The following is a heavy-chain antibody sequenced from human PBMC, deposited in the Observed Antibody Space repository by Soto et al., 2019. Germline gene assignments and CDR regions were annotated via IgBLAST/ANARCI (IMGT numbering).Heavy chain of an antibody. V-gene: IGHV1-69*02. CDR1: GGTFSSYT. CDR3: ARGRNIAVAGHFDY. Sequence: QVQLVQSGAEMKKPGSSVKVSCKASGGTFSSYTFSWVRQAPGQGPEWMGVIIPILGITNYAQKFQGRVTITADKSTSTAYMELSSLGSEDTAVYYCARGRNIAVAGHFDYWGQGTLVTVSS. J-gene: IGHJ4*02. D-gene: IGHD6-19*01. CDR2: IIPILGIT.